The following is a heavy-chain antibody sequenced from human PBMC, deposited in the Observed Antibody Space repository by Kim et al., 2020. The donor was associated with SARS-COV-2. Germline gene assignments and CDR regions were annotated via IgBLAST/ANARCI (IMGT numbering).Heavy chain of an antibody. D-gene: IGHD3-10*01. J-gene: IGHJ4*02. CDR3: AKHYYYGSGSYFDY. Sequence: TPSPNSRVTISVDTPKNPFSLKLSTVTAADTSVYYCAKHYYYGSGSYFDYWGQGTLVTVSS. V-gene: IGHV4-39*01.